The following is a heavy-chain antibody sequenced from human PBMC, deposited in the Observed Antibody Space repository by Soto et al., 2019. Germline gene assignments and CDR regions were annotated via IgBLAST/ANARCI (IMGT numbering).Heavy chain of an antibody. J-gene: IGHJ5*02. CDR1: GGSISSYY. V-gene: IGHV4-59*01. CDR3: ARVSRGPSYNWFDP. Sequence: SETLSLTCTVSGGSISSYYWSWIRQPPGKGLEWIGYIYYSGSTNYNPSLKSRVTISVDTSKNQFSLKLSSVTAADTAVYYCARVSRGPSYNWFDPWGQGTVVTVSS. CDR2: IYYSGST. D-gene: IGHD3-10*01.